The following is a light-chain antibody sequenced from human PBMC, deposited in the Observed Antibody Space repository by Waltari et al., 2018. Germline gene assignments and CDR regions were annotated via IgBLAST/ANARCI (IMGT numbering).Light chain of an antibody. J-gene: IGKJ1*01. CDR2: SVF. V-gene: IGKV3-11*01. CDR3: QQYNDLLPT. CDR1: QSVGNY. Sequence: EIVMTQSPATLSLSPGETATLSCRASQSVGNYLAWYHQKPGQAPKLLVHSVFFRATGIPDRFSGSGSGTDFTLTINSLEPEDVGVYHCQQYNDLLPTFGQGTK.